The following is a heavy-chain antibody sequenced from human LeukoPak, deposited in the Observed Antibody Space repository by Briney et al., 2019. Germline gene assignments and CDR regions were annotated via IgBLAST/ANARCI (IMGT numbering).Heavy chain of an antibody. CDR1: GYTFTSYG. Sequence: ASVKVSCKASGYTFTSYGIGWVRQAPGQGLEWMGWISAYNGNTNYAQKLQGRVTMTTDTSTSTAYMELRSLRSDDTAVYYCARSFGFQVCNWFDPWGQGTLVTVSS. V-gene: IGHV1-18*04. CDR3: ARSFGFQVCNWFDP. J-gene: IGHJ5*02. D-gene: IGHD3-10*01. CDR2: ISAYNGNT.